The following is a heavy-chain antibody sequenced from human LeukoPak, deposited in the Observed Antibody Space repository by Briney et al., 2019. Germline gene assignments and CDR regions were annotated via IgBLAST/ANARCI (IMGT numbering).Heavy chain of an antibody. V-gene: IGHV3-23*01. Sequence: PGGFLRLSCVASGFTFSSSAMSWVRQAPGKGLEWVSALSGSGGSTYYADSVKGRFTISRDNSKNTLYLQMNSLRAEDTALYFCAKPPRATTGYYDLEYFHHWGQGTLVTVSS. CDR1: GFTFSSSA. D-gene: IGHD3-9*01. J-gene: IGHJ1*01. CDR3: AKPPRATTGYYDLEYFHH. CDR2: LSGSGGST.